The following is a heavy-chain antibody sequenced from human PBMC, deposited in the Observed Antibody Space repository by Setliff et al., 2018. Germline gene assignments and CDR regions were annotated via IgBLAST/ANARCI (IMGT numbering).Heavy chain of an antibody. Sequence: ASVKVSCKASGYTFTSYAMHWVRQAPGQRLEWMGWINAGNGNTKYSQKFRGRVTITRDTSASTAYMELSSLRSEDTAVYYCARAVGGRNYYYYYGMDVWGQGTTVTVSS. CDR1: GYTFTSYA. J-gene: IGHJ6*02. CDR3: ARAVGGRNYYYYYGMDV. CDR2: INAGNGNT. D-gene: IGHD2-15*01. V-gene: IGHV1-3*01.